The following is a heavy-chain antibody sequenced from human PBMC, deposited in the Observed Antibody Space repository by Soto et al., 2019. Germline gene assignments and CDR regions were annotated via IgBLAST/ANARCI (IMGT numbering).Heavy chain of an antibody. CDR3: ARHDCSGGSCYSSTLDY. Sequence: YYMHWVRQAPGQGLEWIGSIYYSGSTYYNPSLKSRVTISVDTSKNQFSLKLSSVTAADTAVYYCARHDCSGGSCYSSTLDYWGQGTRVTVSS. D-gene: IGHD2-15*01. CDR2: IYYSGST. J-gene: IGHJ4*02. V-gene: IGHV4-39*01. CDR1: YY.